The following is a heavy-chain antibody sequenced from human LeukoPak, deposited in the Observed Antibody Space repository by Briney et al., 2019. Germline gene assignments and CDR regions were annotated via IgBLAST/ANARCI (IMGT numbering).Heavy chain of an antibody. V-gene: IGHV4-59*01. CDR1: GGSIGRYY. J-gene: IGHJ4*02. Sequence: SETLSLTCSVSGGSIGRYYWNWIRQPPGKGLEWIGSSHYSGSTNYNPSLKSRVSISVDASKNQFSLKLSSVPAADTAVYYCAREFRIPAARVYSFDSWGQGTLVTVFS. CDR2: SHYSGST. CDR3: AREFRIPAARVYSFDS. D-gene: IGHD6-25*01.